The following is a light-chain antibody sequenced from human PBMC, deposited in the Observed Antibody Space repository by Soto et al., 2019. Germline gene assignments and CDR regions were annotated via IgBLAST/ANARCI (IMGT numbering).Light chain of an antibody. V-gene: IGKV3-15*01. J-gene: IGKJ3*01. CDR2: AAS. CDR3: QEYTKWPLFS. CDR1: QSVGRN. Sequence: EIVVTQSPGILSVSPGDRATLSCRASQSVGRNFAWYQQKPGQAPTLLIYAASTRATGLPARFSGSWFGTDFTLTISSLQSEDFAVFYCQEYTKWPLFSFGPGTIVDIK.